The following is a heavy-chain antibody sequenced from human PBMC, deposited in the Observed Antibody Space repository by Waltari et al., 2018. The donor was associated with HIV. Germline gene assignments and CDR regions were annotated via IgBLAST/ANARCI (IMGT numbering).Heavy chain of an antibody. V-gene: IGHV3-21*01. CDR3: ARGDYGDNYFFDY. CDR2: ISSSSNYI. CDR1: GFTFSGYT. Sequence: EVQLVESGGALVKPGGSLRLSCAASGFTFSGYTMNWVRQAPGKGLEWVSSISSSSNYIFYADSVKGRVTISRDNAKNSLYLQMNSLRAEDTAVYYCARGDYGDNYFFDYWGQGTLVTVSS. D-gene: IGHD4-17*01. J-gene: IGHJ4*02.